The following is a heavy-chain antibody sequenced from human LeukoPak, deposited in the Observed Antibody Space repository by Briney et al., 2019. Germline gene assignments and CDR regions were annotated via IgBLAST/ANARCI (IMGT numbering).Heavy chain of an antibody. V-gene: IGHV4-30-2*01. J-gene: IGHJ4*02. CDR3: ARGRVLRFLEWLSPPTLTDY. D-gene: IGHD3-3*01. Sequence: PSQTLSLTCAVSGGSISSGGYSWSWIRQPPGKGLEWIGYIYHSGSTYYNPSLKSRVTISVDRSKNQFSLKLSSVTAADTAVYYCARGRVLRFLEWLSPPTLTDYWGQGTLVTVSS. CDR1: GGSISSGGYS. CDR2: IYHSGST.